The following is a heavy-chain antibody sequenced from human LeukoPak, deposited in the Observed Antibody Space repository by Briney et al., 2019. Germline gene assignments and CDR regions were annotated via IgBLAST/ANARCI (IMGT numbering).Heavy chain of an antibody. Sequence: SETLSLTCTVSGYSISSGFYWAWIRQPPGKGLEWIGIIFHSGTTYYNPSFKSRLTISVGTSKNQFSLELTSVTAADTAVYYCARGDGVFDYWGQGTLVTVSS. CDR3: ARGDGVFDY. J-gene: IGHJ4*02. CDR2: IFHSGTT. V-gene: IGHV4-38-2*02. CDR1: GYSISSGFY. D-gene: IGHD3-16*01.